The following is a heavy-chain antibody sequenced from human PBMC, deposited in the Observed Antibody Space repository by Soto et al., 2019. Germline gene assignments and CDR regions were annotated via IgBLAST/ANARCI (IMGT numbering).Heavy chain of an antibody. Sequence: SETLSLTCVVSGGSLSDYFWSWIRQPPGMALEWIGEINHLGSINYNPSLKSRVTMSVDTSKNQFSLTLNSVTAADTATYYCARGGISHWAYFYYMDIWDRGTTVTVSS. V-gene: IGHV4-34*01. CDR1: GGSLSDYF. D-gene: IGHD2-21*01. J-gene: IGHJ6*03. CDR2: INHLGSI. CDR3: ARGGISHWAYFYYMDI.